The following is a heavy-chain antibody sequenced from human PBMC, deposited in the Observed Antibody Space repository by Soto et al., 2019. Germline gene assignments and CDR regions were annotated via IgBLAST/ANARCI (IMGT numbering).Heavy chain of an antibody. CDR1: GYTFTSYG. V-gene: IGHV1-18*04. CDR2: ISAYNGDT. J-gene: IGHJ5*02. D-gene: IGHD6-6*01. Sequence: VQLVQSGAEVKKPGASVKVSCKASGYTFTSYGITWVRQAPGQDLEWMGWISAYNGDTNYAQRLQGRVTMTTDTSTSTVYMGLKSLKSDDTAVYYCARDQEYSTSGLYWFDLWGQGTLVTVSS. CDR3: ARDQEYSTSGLYWFDL.